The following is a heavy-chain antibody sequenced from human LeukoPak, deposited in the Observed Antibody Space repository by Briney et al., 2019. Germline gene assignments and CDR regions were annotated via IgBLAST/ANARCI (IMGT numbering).Heavy chain of an antibody. CDR3: ARQPTYDRGDY. V-gene: IGHV5-51*01. CDR1: GYSFTSYW. CDR2: IYPGDTDT. D-gene: IGHD5-12*01. Sequence: GESLKISCKGSGYSFTSYWIGWVRPMPGKGLELMGIIYPGDTDTRYSPSFQGQVTISADKSISTAYLQWSSLKASDTAMYYCARQPTYDRGDYWGQGTLVTVSS. J-gene: IGHJ4*02.